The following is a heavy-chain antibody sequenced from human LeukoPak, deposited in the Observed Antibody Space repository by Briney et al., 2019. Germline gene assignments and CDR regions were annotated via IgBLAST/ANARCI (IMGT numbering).Heavy chain of an antibody. CDR3: ARLIRRITMVRGQYYFDY. J-gene: IGHJ4*02. CDR1: GGSFSGYY. D-gene: IGHD3-10*01. Sequence: PSETLSLTCAVYGGSFSGYYWSWIRQPPGKGLEWIGEINHSGSTNYNPSLKSRVTISVDTSKNQFSLKLSSVTAADTAVYYCARLIRRITMVRGQYYFDYWGQGTLVTVSS. V-gene: IGHV4-34*01. CDR2: INHSGST.